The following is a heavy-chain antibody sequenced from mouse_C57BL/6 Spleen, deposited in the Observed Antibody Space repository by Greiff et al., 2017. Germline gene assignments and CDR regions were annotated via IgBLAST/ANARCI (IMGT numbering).Heavy chain of an antibody. Sequence: VQLQQPGAELVKPGASVKMSCKASGYTFTSYWITWVKQRPGQGLEWIGDIYPGSGSTNYNEKFKSKATLTVDTSSSTAYMQLRSLTSEDSAVYYCARYHYGNDVDYWGQGTTLTVSS. D-gene: IGHD2-2*01. CDR1: GYTFTSYW. CDR3: ARYHYGNDVDY. V-gene: IGHV1-55*01. J-gene: IGHJ2*01. CDR2: IYPGSGST.